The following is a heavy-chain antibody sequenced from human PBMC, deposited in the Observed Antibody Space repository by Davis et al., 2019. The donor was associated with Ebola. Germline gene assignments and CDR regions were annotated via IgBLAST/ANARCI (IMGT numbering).Heavy chain of an antibody. D-gene: IGHD6-19*01. V-gene: IGHV3-72*01. CDR1: GFTFSDHY. Sequence: GESLKISCAASGFTFSDHYMDWVRQGPGKGLEWVARIRNKANTYTIEYAASVKGRFTISRDDSRNSLYLQMNSLNTDDTAVYHCATGSGSTGWRAIHYWGQGTLVTVSS. J-gene: IGHJ4*02. CDR3: ATGSGSTGWRAIHY. CDR2: IRNKANTYTI.